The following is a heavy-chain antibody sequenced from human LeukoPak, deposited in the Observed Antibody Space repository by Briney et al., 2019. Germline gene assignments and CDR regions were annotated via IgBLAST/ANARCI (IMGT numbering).Heavy chain of an antibody. CDR2: IYYSGIT. CDR1: GCSFSSGTYY. Sequence: PSETLSLTCTVSGCSFSSGTYYWSWIRQLPGKGLEWIGYIYYSGITNCNPSLKSRVTISVDTSENQFSLKLSSVTAADTAVYYCARSVGYNYGFGYFDPWGQGTLVTVSS. D-gene: IGHD5-18*01. CDR3: ARSVGYNYGFGYFDP. V-gene: IGHV4-31*03. J-gene: IGHJ5*02.